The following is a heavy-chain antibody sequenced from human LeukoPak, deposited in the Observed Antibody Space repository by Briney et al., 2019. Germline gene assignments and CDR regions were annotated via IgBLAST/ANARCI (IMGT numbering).Heavy chain of an antibody. J-gene: IGHJ4*02. Sequence: GGSLTFYCAASGFTFSSYAMSWVRQAPGKGLEWVSALSGSGGSTYYADSVKGRITTSRDNSKNTLYLKMNSLRAEDTAVYYCAKDPLSGAKRPYFDYWGQGTLVTVSS. CDR1: GFTFSSYA. CDR2: LSGSGGST. D-gene: IGHD1-26*01. CDR3: AKDPLSGAKRPYFDY. V-gene: IGHV3-23*01.